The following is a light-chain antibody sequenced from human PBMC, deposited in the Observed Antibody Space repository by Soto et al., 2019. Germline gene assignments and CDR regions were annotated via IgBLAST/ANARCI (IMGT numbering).Light chain of an antibody. CDR3: AAWDDSLSAQV. V-gene: IGLV1-47*01. J-gene: IGLJ2*01. CDR2: RNN. CDR1: SSNIGSNY. Sequence: QSVLTQPPSASGTPGQRVTISCSGSSSNIGSNYVYWYQQLPGTAPKLLIYRNNQRPSGFPDRFSGSKSGTSASLAISGLRSEDEADYYCAAWDDSLSAQVFGGGTKLTVL.